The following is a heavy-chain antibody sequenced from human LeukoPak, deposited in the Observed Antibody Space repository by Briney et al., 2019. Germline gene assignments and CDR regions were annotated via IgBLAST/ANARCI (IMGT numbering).Heavy chain of an antibody. J-gene: IGHJ4*02. CDR1: GYSISSGRY. Sequence: PSETLSLTCALSGYSISSGRYWGWIRQPPGKGLEWIGSVFHSGTTYYNPSLKTRVTRSVDTSKNQFSLNLRSVTAADTAVYYCARSLSTAGIDYWGQGTLVTVSS. CDR3: ARSLSTAGIDY. D-gene: IGHD2-2*01. V-gene: IGHV4-38-2*01. CDR2: VFHSGTT.